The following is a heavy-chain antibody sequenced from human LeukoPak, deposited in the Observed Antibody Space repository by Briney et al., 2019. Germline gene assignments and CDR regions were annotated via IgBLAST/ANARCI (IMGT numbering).Heavy chain of an antibody. D-gene: IGHD4-17*01. Sequence: PGGSLRLSCAASGFTFDDYAMHWVRQAPGKGLEWVSGISWNSGSIGYAYSVKGRFTISRDNAKNSLYLQMNSLRAEDTALYYCAKMPAVTTRPYYYYGMDVWGQGTTVTVSS. J-gene: IGHJ6*02. CDR2: ISWNSGSI. CDR1: GFTFDDYA. V-gene: IGHV3-9*01. CDR3: AKMPAVTTRPYYYYGMDV.